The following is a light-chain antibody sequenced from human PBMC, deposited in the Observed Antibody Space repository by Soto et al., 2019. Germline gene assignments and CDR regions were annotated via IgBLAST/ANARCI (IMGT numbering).Light chain of an antibody. CDR2: QVT. CDR1: SSDVGTRNF. J-gene: IGLJ1*01. CDR3: SSYTDSTNYV. V-gene: IGLV2-14*01. Sequence: QSALTQPASVSGSPGQSITISCTGTSSDVGTRNFVSWYQQHPGKAPKLMIYQVTNRPSGVSNRFSGSKSGNTASLTISGLQAEDEADYYCSSYTDSTNYVFGTVTKGSVL.